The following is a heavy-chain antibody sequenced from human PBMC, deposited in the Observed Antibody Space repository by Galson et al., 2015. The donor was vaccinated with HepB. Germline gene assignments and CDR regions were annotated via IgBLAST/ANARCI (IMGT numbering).Heavy chain of an antibody. Sequence: SETLSLTCAVYGGSFSGYYWSWIRQPPGKGLEWIGEINYSENTNYNPSLKSRVTISVDTSKNQFSLKLSSVTAADTAVYYCARGGTRDGYNRLDYWGQGILVTVSS. V-gene: IGHV4-34*01. D-gene: IGHD5-24*01. CDR3: ARGGTRDGYNRLDY. J-gene: IGHJ4*02. CDR2: INYSENT. CDR1: GGSFSGYY.